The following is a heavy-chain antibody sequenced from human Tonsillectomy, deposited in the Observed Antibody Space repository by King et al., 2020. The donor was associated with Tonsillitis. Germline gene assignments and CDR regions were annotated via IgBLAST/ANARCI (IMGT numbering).Heavy chain of an antibody. V-gene: IGHV2-70*11. J-gene: IGHJ4*02. CDR2: IDWDDDK. CDR1: GFSLSTSGMC. CDR3: ARTYGSGSYRDFDY. D-gene: IGHD3-10*01. Sequence: VTLKESGPALVKPTQTLTLTCTFSGFSLSTSGMCVSWIRHPPGKALEWLARIDWDDDKYYSTSLKTRLTISKDTSKNQVVLTMTNMDPVDTATYYCARTYGSGSYRDFDYWGQGTLVTVSS.